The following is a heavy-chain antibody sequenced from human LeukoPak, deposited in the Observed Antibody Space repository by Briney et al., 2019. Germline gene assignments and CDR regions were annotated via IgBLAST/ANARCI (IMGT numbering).Heavy chain of an antibody. Sequence: PGGSLRLSCAASGFTFSSYAMSWVRQAPGKGLEWVSAISGSGGSTYYADSVKGRFTISRDNSKNTLYLQMNSLRAEDTAVYYCATQPWEYDSSGYSQPLYYFDYWGQGTLVTVSS. J-gene: IGHJ4*02. D-gene: IGHD3-22*01. V-gene: IGHV3-23*01. CDR2: ISGSGGST. CDR1: GFTFSSYA. CDR3: ATQPWEYDSSGYSQPLYYFDY.